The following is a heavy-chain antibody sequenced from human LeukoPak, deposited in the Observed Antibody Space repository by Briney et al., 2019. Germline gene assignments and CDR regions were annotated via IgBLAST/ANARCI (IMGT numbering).Heavy chain of an antibody. CDR2: ICGGGFSS. Sequence: GGSLRLSCSASGFTFATYAMSWVRQAPGKGLEWVSAICGGGFSSYYAESVKGGSTISRDNSKNTLYLQMNSLRAEDTAVYYCAKVGAPSAFDIWGQGTMVTVSS. CDR3: AKVGAPSAFDI. V-gene: IGHV3-23*01. CDR1: GFTFATYA. D-gene: IGHD3-16*01. J-gene: IGHJ3*02.